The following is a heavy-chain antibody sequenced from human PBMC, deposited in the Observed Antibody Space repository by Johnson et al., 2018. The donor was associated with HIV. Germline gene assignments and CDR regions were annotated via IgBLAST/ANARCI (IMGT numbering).Heavy chain of an antibody. J-gene: IGHJ3*02. CDR1: GFTFSSYG. Sequence: QVQLVESGGGVVQPGRSLRLSCAASGFTFSSYGMHWVRQAPGKGLEWVAVISYDGSNKYYADSVKGRFTISRDNSKNTLYLQMNSLRAEDTAVYYCASGYYDSSGYYPDAFDIWGQGTVVTVSS. CDR2: ISYDGSNK. V-gene: IGHV3-30*03. CDR3: ASGYYDSSGYYPDAFDI. D-gene: IGHD3-22*01.